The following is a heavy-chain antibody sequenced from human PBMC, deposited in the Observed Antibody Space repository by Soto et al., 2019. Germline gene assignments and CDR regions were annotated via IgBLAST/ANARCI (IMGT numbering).Heavy chain of an antibody. CDR3: AREGHIAVAGDSYDS. CDR1: GGSISSGGYY. V-gene: IGHV4-31*03. J-gene: IGHJ4*02. Sequence: QVQLQESGPGLVKPSQTLSLTCTVSGGSISSGGYYWSWIRQHPGKGLEWIGYIYYSGRTYYNPSPKSRVTLPVDTSKNQFSLKLSSVTAADTALYYCAREGHIAVAGDSYDSWGQVTLVTVSS. CDR2: IYYSGRT. D-gene: IGHD6-13*01.